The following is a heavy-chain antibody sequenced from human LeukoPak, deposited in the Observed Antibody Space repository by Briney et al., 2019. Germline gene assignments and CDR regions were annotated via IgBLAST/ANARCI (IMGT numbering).Heavy chain of an antibody. CDR3: AKDLDSGWYVWDY. Sequence: GGSLRLSCAVSGFTFDNYAMHWVRQAPGKGLEWVSGISWNSGSIGYADSVKGRFTISRDNAKNSLYLQMNSLRAEDTAVYYCAKDLDSGWYVWDYWGQGTLVTVSS. CDR2: ISWNSGSI. V-gene: IGHV3-9*01. D-gene: IGHD6-19*01. CDR1: GFTFDNYA. J-gene: IGHJ4*02.